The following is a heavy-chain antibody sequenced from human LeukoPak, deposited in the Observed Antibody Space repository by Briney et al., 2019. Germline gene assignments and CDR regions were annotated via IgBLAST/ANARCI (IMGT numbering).Heavy chain of an antibody. V-gene: IGHV3-7*05. D-gene: IGHD3-9*01. CDR1: GFTFSSYW. CDR3: ARDNRYFDWLSSPYDWFDP. Sequence: PGGSLRLSCAASGFTFSSYWMSWVRQAPGKGLEWVANIKQDGSEKYYVDSVKGRFTISRDNAKNSLYLQMNSLRAEDTAVYYCARDNRYFDWLSSPYDWFDPWGQGTLVTVSS. J-gene: IGHJ5*02. CDR2: IKQDGSEK.